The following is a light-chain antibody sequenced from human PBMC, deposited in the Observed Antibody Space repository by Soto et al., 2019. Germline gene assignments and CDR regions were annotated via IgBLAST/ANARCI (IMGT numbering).Light chain of an antibody. V-gene: IGKV1-5*03. CDR1: QSISNW. CDR2: RAS. J-gene: IGKJ4*01. CDR3: QQYNSYSPRLT. Sequence: DIQMTQSPSTLSASVGDRVTITCRASQSISNWLAGYQQKPGKAPKLLIYRASSLESGVPSRFSGSGSGTEFTVTISSLQPDDFATYYCQQYNSYSPRLTFGGGTKVETK.